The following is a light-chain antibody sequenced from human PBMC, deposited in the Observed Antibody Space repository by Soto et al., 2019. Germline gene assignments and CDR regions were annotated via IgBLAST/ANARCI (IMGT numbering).Light chain of an antibody. CDR1: QSVSH. J-gene: IGKJ2*01. CDR2: AAS. CDR3: QQYGGSPLYT. V-gene: IGKV3-20*01. Sequence: EIVLTQSPGTLSLSPGETATLSCRASQSVSHLAWYQQKPGQAPRLLVYAASSRATGIPERFCGSGSGTDFTLTISRLEPEDFAVYYCQQYGGSPLYTVGQGTRLELK.